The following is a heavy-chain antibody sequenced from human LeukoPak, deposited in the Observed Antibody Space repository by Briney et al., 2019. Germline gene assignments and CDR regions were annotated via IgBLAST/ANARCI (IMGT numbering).Heavy chain of an antibody. V-gene: IGHV1-8*01. CDR3: ARADPTRTTVTTLGYYYYGMDV. CDR2: MNPNSGNT. CDR1: GYTFTSYD. Sequence: GASVKVSCKASGYTFTSYDINWVRQAPGQGLEWMGWMNPNSGNTGYAQKFQGRVTMTRNTSISTAYMELSSLRSEDTAVYYCARADPTRTTVTTLGYYYYGMDVWGQGTTVTVSS. D-gene: IGHD4-17*01. J-gene: IGHJ6*02.